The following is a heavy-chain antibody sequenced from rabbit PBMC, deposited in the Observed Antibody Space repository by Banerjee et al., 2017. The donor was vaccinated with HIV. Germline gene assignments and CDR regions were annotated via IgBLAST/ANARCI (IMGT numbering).Heavy chain of an antibody. J-gene: IGHJ4*01. CDR2: INSNTGNT. D-gene: IGHD2-1*01. V-gene: IGHV1S45*01. CDR3: AREESDGGGHLKL. Sequence: QEQLEESGGGLVQPGGSLKLSCKASGFDISSNAMCWVRQAPGKGLEWIACINSNTGNTVYASWAKGPFTISKTSSTTVTLQMTSLTAADTATYFCAREESDGGGHLKLWGPGTLVTVS. CDR1: GFDISSNA.